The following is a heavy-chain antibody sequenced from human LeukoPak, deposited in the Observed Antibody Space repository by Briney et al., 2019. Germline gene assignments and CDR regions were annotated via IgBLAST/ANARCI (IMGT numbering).Heavy chain of an antibody. Sequence: GGSLRLSCAASGFTFSSYAMSWVRQAPGKGLEWVSAISGSGGSTYYADSVKGRFTISRDNSKNTLYLQMNSLRAEDTAVYYCANPLLWFGSHAVDYWGQGTLVTDSS. CDR1: GFTFSSYA. J-gene: IGHJ4*02. CDR3: ANPLLWFGSHAVDY. D-gene: IGHD3-10*01. V-gene: IGHV3-23*01. CDR2: ISGSGGST.